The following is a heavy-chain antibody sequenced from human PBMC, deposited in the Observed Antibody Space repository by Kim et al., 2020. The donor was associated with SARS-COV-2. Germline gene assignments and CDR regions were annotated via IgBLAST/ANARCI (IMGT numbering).Heavy chain of an antibody. J-gene: IGHJ4*02. Sequence: GGSLRLSCAASGFTFSSYSMNWVRQAPGKGLEWVSYISSSSSTIYYADSVKGRFTISRDNAKNSLYLQMNSLRDEDTAVYYCARDQRSRYCSGGSCHYFDYWGQGTLVTVSS. D-gene: IGHD2-15*01. V-gene: IGHV3-48*02. CDR1: GFTFSSYS. CDR2: ISSSSSTI. CDR3: ARDQRSRYCSGGSCHYFDY.